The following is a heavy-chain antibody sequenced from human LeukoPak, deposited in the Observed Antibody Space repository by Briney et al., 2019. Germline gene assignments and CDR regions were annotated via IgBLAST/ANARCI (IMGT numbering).Heavy chain of an antibody. CDR3: ARRHYYGTGSTTYYMDL. Sequence: ASVKVSCKASGYTFTGYYLHWVRQAPGQQLEWMGWINPNTGSTKYAQKFQGRVTLTRDTSTSTAYMELNRLRSDDTAVFYCARRHYYGTGSTTYYMDLWGKGTTVIVSS. CDR2: INPNTGST. V-gene: IGHV1-2*02. J-gene: IGHJ6*03. D-gene: IGHD3-10*01. CDR1: GYTFTGYY.